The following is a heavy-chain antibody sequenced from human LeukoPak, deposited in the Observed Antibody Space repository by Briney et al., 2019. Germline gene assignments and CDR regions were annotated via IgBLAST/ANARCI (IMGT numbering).Heavy chain of an antibody. V-gene: IGHV4-39*01. CDR3: ARRTILTGSDY. D-gene: IGHD3-9*01. J-gene: IGHJ4*02. Sequence: KPSETLSLTCTVSGGSISSSTYYWDWIRQPPGKGLEWIGSIYSSGSTYYNPSLKSRVTISVDTSKNQFSLKLSSVTAAATAVYYCARRTILTGSDYWGQGTLVTVSS. CDR1: GGSISSSTYY. CDR2: IYSSGST.